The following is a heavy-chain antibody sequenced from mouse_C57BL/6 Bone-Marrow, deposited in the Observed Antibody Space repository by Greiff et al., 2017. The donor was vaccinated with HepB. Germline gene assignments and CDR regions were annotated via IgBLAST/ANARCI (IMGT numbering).Heavy chain of an antibody. Sequence: VKLMESGPELVKPGASVKISCKASGYAFSSSWMNWVKQRPGKGLEWIGRIYPGDGDTNYNGKFKGKATLTADKSSSTAYMQLSSLTSEDSAVYFCARSITTVVPFAYWGQGTLVTVSA. V-gene: IGHV1-82*01. CDR3: ARSITTVVPFAY. J-gene: IGHJ3*01. CDR2: IYPGDGDT. D-gene: IGHD1-1*01. CDR1: GYAFSSSW.